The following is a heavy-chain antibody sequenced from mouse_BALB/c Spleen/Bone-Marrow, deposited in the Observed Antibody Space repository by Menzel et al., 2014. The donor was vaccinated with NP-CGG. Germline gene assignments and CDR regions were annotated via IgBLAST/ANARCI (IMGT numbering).Heavy chain of an antibody. J-gene: IGHJ1*01. V-gene: IGHV5-17*02. CDR3: ARRGSNHWYFDV. CDR1: GFTFSSFG. D-gene: IGHD1-1*01. Sequence: EVRLVESGGGLVQPGGSRKLSCAASGFTFSSFGMHWVRQAPEKGLEWVAYISSGSSTIYYADSVKGRFTISRDNPKNTLFLQMTSLRSEDTAMYYCARRGSNHWYFDVWGAGTTVTVSS. CDR2: ISSGSSTI.